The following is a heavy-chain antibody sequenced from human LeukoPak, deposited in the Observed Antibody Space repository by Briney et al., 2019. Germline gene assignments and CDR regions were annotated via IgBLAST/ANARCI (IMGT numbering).Heavy chain of an antibody. D-gene: IGHD5-18*01. CDR1: GFPFSILG. J-gene: IGHJ4*02. V-gene: IGHV3-30*18. Sequence: GGPRKLPCAPSGFPFSILGRHGVRRPPGRGREGVAVISYDGSNKYYADSVKGRFTISRDNSKNTLYLQMNSLRAEDTAVYYCAKDAYSYGLFDYWGQGTLVTVSS. CDR2: ISYDGSNK. CDR3: AKDAYSYGLFDY.